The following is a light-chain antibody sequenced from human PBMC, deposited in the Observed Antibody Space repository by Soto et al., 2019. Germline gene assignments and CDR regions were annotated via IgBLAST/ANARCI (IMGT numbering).Light chain of an antibody. J-gene: IGLJ1*01. V-gene: IGLV1-40*01. Sequence: QSVLTQPPSVSGAPGQRVTISCTGSSSNIGAGYDVHWYQQLPGTAPKLLIYGNNNRPSGVPDRFSGSKSGTSASLAITGLQAEDEADYYCQSYDSSLISYVFGTGTKLTAL. CDR2: GNN. CDR3: QSYDSSLISYV. CDR1: SSNIGAGYD.